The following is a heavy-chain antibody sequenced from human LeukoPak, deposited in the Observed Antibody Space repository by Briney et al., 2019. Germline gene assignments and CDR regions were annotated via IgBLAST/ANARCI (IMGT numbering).Heavy chain of an antibody. V-gene: IGHV3-48*03. CDR2: VDAGATST. J-gene: IGHJ4*02. Sequence: GGSLRLSCAASVFPVNKYEIHWVRQAPGKGLERISYVDAGATSTNYADSVWVRFTSSRDNAHISLHIQRNSVRDEDTAVYYCARGRLLRSTYYFDAWGQGAMVTVSS. CDR3: ARGRLLRSTYYFDA. CDR1: VFPVNKYE. D-gene: IGHD2-21*02.